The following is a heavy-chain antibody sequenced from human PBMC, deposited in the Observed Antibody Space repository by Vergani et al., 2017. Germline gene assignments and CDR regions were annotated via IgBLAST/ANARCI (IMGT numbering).Heavy chain of an antibody. J-gene: IGHJ4*02. CDR3: ASPAKYSSGWYVMYYFDY. Sequence: QLQLQESGPGLVKPSETLSLTCTVSGGSISSSSYYWGWIRQPPGKGLEWIGSIYYSGSTYYNPSLKSRVTISVDTSKNQFSLKLSSVTAADTAVYYCASPAKYSSGWYVMYYFDYWGQGTLVTVSS. CDR2: IYYSGST. V-gene: IGHV4-39*01. CDR1: GGSISSSSYY. D-gene: IGHD6-19*01.